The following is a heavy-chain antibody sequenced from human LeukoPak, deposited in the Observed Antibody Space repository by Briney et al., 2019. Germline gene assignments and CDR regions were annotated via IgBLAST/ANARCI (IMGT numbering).Heavy chain of an antibody. CDR3: AKDFEESIVVVPAAINGFDY. Sequence: GGSLRLSCAASGFSFSTYWMSWVRQAPGKGLEWVAVISYDGSNKYYADSVKGRFTISRDNSKNTLYLQMNSLRAEDTAVYYCAKDFEESIVVVPAAINGFDYWGQGTLVTVSS. J-gene: IGHJ4*02. CDR1: GFSFSTYW. D-gene: IGHD2-2*01. V-gene: IGHV3-30*18. CDR2: ISYDGSNK.